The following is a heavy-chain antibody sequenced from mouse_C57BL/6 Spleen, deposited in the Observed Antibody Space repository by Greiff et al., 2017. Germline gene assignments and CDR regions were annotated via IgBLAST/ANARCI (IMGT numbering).Heavy chain of an antibody. CDR1: GFNIKDYY. V-gene: IGHV1-26*01. CDR3: AREEIPYWYFDV. CDR2: INPNNGGT. J-gene: IGHJ1*03. Sequence: VQLKQSGAELVKPGASVKLSCTASGFNIKDYYMNWVKQSHGKSLEWIGDINPNNGGTSYNQKFKGKATLTVDKSSSTAYMELRSLTSEDSAVYYGAREEIPYWYFDVWGTGTTVTVSS.